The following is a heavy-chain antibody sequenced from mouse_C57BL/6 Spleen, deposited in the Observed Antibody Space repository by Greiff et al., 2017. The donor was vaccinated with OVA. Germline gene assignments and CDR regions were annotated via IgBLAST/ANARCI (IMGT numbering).Heavy chain of an antibody. D-gene: IGHD2-3*01. CDR1: GYTFTSYW. CDR2: IDPSDSET. CDR3: ARDGDGYYHFDY. Sequence: QVQLKQSGAELVRPGSSVKLSCKASGYTFTSYWMHWVKQRPIQGLEWIGNIDPSDSETHYNQKFKDKATLTVDKSSSTAYMQLSSLTSEDSAVYYCARDGDGYYHFDYWGQGTTLTVSS. V-gene: IGHV1-52*01. J-gene: IGHJ2*01.